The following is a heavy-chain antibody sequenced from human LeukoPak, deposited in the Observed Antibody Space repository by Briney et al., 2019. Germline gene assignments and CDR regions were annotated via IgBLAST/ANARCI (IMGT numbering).Heavy chain of an antibody. V-gene: IGHV3-23*01. CDR3: ARDFREARE. CDR1: GFTFSSYA. CDR2: ISGSGGST. J-gene: IGHJ4*02. D-gene: IGHD3-10*01. Sequence: GGSLRLSCAASGFTFSSYAMSWVRQAPGKGLEWVSAISGSGGSTYYADSVKGRFTISRDNAKNSLYLQMNSLRAEDTAVYYCARDFREAREWGQGTLVTVSS.